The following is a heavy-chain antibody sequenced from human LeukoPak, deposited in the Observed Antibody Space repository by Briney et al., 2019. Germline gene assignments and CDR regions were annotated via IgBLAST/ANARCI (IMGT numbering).Heavy chain of an antibody. J-gene: IGHJ5*02. CDR1: GYTFTSYD. D-gene: IGHD3-10*01. CDR3: ARGNTILLWFGELFDPGPNWFDP. Sequence: ASVKVSCKASGYTFTSYDINWVRQATGQGLEWMGWMNPNSGNTGYAQKFQGRVTMTRNTSISTAYMELSSLRSEDTAVYYCARGNTILLWFGELFDPGPNWFDPWGQGTLVTVSS. CDR2: MNPNSGNT. V-gene: IGHV1-8*01.